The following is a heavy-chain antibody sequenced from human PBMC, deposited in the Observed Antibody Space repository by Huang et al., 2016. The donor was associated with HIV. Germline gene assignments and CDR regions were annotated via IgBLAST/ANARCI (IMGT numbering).Heavy chain of an antibody. Sequence: EVQLVESGGGLAQPGGSMRLSFVASGYTLSTYSMNWVRQATGKGLEWVSYISKTSGATSYAESVKGRFTVSRDNVKNSLYLQMNRLRVEDTAMYYCVRDSSSGLQLRYWGQGALVIVS. J-gene: IGHJ4*02. CDR3: VRDSSSGLQLRY. CDR2: ISKTSGAT. CDR1: GYTLSTYS. V-gene: IGHV3-48*01. D-gene: IGHD3-22*01.